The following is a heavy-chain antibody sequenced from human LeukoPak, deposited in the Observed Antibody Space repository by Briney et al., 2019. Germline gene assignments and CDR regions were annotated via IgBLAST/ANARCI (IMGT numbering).Heavy chain of an antibody. D-gene: IGHD3-22*01. CDR3: ARGPSLYYYDSSGYPYYFDD. Sequence: PGGSLRLSCAASGFTFSSYSMNWVRQAPGKGLEWVSSISSSSSYIYYADSVKGRFTISRDNAKNSLYLQMNSLRAEDTAVYYCARGPSLYYYDSSGYPYYFDDGGQGTLVTVSS. V-gene: IGHV3-21*01. CDR2: ISSSSSYI. CDR1: GFTFSSYS. J-gene: IGHJ4*02.